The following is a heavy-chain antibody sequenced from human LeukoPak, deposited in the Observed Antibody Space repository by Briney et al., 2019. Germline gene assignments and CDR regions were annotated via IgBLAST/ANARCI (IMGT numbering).Heavy chain of an antibody. CDR2: IWYDGSNK. CDR1: GFTFSNYG. V-gene: IGHV3-33*01. CDR3: AREGPRGNSQFDY. Sequence: GGSLRLSCAAFGFTFSNYGMHWVRQAPGKGLEWVALIWYDGSNKYYTDSVKGRLTISRDNSKDTLFLQMNGLRAEDTAVYYCAREGPRGNSQFDYWGQGTLVTVSS. J-gene: IGHJ4*02. D-gene: IGHD2/OR15-2a*01.